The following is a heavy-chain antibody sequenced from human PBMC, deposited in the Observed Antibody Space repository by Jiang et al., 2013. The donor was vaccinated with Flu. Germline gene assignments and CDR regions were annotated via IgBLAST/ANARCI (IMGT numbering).Heavy chain of an antibody. D-gene: IGHD3-16*02. CDR3: ARKGGTPHCPDGLCYTWDY. J-gene: IGHJ4*01. CDR2: IIPLSNAP. V-gene: IGHV1-69*06. Sequence: QLVESGTEVKKPGSSVRVSCKVSGDAFSSSAFGWLRQAPGQGLEWLGAIIPLSNAPDYAQKFQGRLTVTADISTNTVYMDLTSLRSEDTAVYYCARKGGTPHCPDGLCYTWDYWGQGTLVTVSS. CDR1: GDAFSSSA.